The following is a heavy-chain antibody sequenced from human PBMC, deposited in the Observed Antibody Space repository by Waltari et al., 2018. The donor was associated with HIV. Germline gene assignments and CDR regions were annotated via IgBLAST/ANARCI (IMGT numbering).Heavy chain of an antibody. Sequence: QLQLQESGPGLVKPSETLSLICTVSGGSISSETYYWGWIRQPPGRELEWIGRIFYNGNTYYTPSLESRVTISVDTSKNLLSLKLTSVTAADTAVYFCARQLIVVIPNYWYFDLWGRGTLVTVSS. J-gene: IGHJ2*01. D-gene: IGHD3-22*01. CDR2: IFYNGNT. CDR1: GGSISSETYY. V-gene: IGHV4-39*01. CDR3: ARQLIVVIPNYWYFDL.